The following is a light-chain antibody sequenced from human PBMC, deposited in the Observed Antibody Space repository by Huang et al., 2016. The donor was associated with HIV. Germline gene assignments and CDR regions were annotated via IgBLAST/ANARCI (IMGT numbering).Light chain of an antibody. V-gene: IGKV1-39*01. Sequence: IQLTQSPTSLSASVGDRVTIACRASQAIGTYLNWFQQKPGRAPRLLISGVSSLHTGTPSRFSGSGSGTDFTLIIRGLQFDDFATYFCQQSYSALITFGQGTRLEIK. CDR1: QAIGTY. J-gene: IGKJ5*01. CDR3: QQSYSALIT. CDR2: GVS.